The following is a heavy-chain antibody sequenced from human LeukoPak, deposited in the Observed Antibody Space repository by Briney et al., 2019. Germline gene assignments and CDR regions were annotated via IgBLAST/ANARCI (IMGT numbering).Heavy chain of an antibody. D-gene: IGHD3-16*01. CDR2: IYYSGST. CDR1: GGSISSSSYY. V-gene: IGHV4-39*02. Sequence: SETLSLTCTVSGGSISSSSYYWGWIRQPPGKGLEWIGSIYYSGSTYYNPSLKSRVTISVDTSKNQFSLKLSSVTAADTAVYYCARDQYERGLDLLGAFDIWGQGTMVTVSS. CDR3: ARDQYERGLDLLGAFDI. J-gene: IGHJ3*02.